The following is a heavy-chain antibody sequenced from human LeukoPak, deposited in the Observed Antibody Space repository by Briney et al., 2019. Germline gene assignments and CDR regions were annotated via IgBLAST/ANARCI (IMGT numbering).Heavy chain of an antibody. D-gene: IGHD6-13*01. V-gene: IGHV4-59*01. J-gene: IGHJ5*02. CDR2: IYYSGST. CDR1: GGSISSYY. Sequence: SETLSLTCTVSGGSISSYYWSWIRQPPGKGLEWIGYIYYSGSTNYNPSLKSRVTISVDTSKNQLSLKLSSVTAADTAVYYCARGPRKAAPGRWFDPWGQGTLVTVSP. CDR3: ARGPRKAAPGRWFDP.